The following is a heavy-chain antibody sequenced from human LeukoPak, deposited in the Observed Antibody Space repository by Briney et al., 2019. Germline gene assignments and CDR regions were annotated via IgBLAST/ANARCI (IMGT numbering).Heavy chain of an antibody. J-gene: IGHJ4*02. Sequence: ASVKVSCKASGYTFTSYGISWVRQAPGQGLEWMGWISAYNGNTNYAQKLQGRVTMTIDTSTSTAYMELRSLRSDDTAVYYCARAPRSGDYGDYWGQGTLVTVSS. CDR2: ISAYNGNT. D-gene: IGHD4-17*01. CDR1: GYTFTSYG. CDR3: ARAPRSGDYGDY. V-gene: IGHV1-18*01.